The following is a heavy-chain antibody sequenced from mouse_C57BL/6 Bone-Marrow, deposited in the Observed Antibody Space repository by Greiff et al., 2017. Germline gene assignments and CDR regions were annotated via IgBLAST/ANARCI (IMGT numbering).Heavy chain of an antibody. Sequence: QVQLQQSGPELVKPGASVKISCKASGYAFSSSCMNWVKQRPGKGLVWIGRFYPGDGDTNYNGKFKGKATMTEDKSSSQVYMQLSSLTSEDSAVYVYARSILCYCCGFFADWGTGTTVTVSS. V-gene: IGHV1-82*01. CDR1: GYAFSSSC. D-gene: IGHD2-12*01. J-gene: IGHJ1*03. CDR2: FYPGDGDT. CDR3: ARSILCYCCGFFAD.